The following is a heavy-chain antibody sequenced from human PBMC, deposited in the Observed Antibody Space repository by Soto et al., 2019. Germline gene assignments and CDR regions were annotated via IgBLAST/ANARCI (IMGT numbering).Heavy chain of an antibody. CDR1: GYSVSSSDYY. D-gene: IGHD2-15*01. V-gene: IGHV4-39*01. CDR2: MLYSGLT. Sequence: SETLSLTCTVSGYSVSSSDYYWAWIRQPPGKGLEWIGSMLYSGLTYYNPSLKSRVTLSVDTSKNQFSVRLNSVTASDTAVYYCAPLTVSLSGPYGIHVWGQGTTVTVSS. J-gene: IGHJ6*02. CDR3: APLTVSLSGPYGIHV.